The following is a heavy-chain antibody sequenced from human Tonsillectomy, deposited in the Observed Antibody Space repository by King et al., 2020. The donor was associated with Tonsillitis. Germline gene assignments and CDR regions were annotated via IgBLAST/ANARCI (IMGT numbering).Heavy chain of an antibody. CDR2: INHSGST. D-gene: IGHD3-22*01. V-gene: IGHV4-34*01. CDR1: GGSFSGYY. Sequence: HVQLQQWGAGLLKPSETLSLTCAVYGGSFSGYYWAWIRQPPGKGLEWSGEINHSGSTNYNPSLKSRVTISVDTSKNQFSLKLSSVTAADTAVYYCARGWYDSSGYDLDYWGQGTLVTVSS. CDR3: ARGWYDSSGYDLDY. J-gene: IGHJ4*02.